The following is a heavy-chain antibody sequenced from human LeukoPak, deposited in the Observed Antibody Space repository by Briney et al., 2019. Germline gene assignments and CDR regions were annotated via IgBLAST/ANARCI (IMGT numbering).Heavy chain of an antibody. CDR3: ARGGGSRDGYNFDY. D-gene: IGHD5-24*01. CDR1: GGSISSYY. J-gene: IGHJ4*02. CDR2: IYYSGST. Sequence: SETLSLTCTVSGGSISSYYWSWIRQPPGKGLEWIGYIYYSGSTNYNPSLKSRVTISLDTSKYQFSLKLSSVTAADTAVYYCARGGGSRDGYNFDYWGQGTLVTVSS. V-gene: IGHV4-59*01.